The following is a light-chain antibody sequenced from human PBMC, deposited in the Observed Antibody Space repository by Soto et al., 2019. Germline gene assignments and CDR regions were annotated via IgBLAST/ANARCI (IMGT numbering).Light chain of an antibody. CDR3: QQLNGFPIT. CDR2: RAS. V-gene: IGKV1-9*01. CDR1: QDISSY. Sequence: DIQLTQSPSFLSASVGDRVTITCRASQDISSYLAWYQQKPGKAPQLLTYRASTLQSGVPSRFGGSGSGTEFTLTISSLQPEDFATYYCQQLNGFPITFGQGTRLEIK. J-gene: IGKJ5*01.